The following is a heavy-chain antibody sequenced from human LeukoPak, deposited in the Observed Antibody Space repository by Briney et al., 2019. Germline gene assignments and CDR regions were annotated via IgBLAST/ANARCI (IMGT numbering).Heavy chain of an antibody. Sequence: PAGYVRLSCAASGFTFSSYGMHWLRPAPGKGLEWVADIWNDGSNKYYTDSVKGRFTIYRDNSRNTLDVKMICLRAEGTAVYYCARDHFGYCSGGSCYEIDYWGQGTMVTVSS. V-gene: IGHV3-33*01. J-gene: IGHJ4*02. CDR3: ARDHFGYCSGGSCYEIDY. CDR2: IWNDGSNK. D-gene: IGHD2-15*01. CDR1: GFTFSSYG.